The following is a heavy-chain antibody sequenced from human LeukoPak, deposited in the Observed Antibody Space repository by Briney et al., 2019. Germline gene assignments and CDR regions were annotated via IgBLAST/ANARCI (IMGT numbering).Heavy chain of an antibody. CDR2: ISYDGSNK. Sequence: GGSLRLSCAASGFTFSSYGMHWVRQAPGKGLEWVAVISYDGSNKYYADSVKGRFTISRDNSKNTLYLQMNSLRAEDTALYYCAKDSVGMDVWGQGTTVTVSS. V-gene: IGHV3-30*18. CDR1: GFTFSSYG. J-gene: IGHJ6*02. CDR3: AKDSVGMDV.